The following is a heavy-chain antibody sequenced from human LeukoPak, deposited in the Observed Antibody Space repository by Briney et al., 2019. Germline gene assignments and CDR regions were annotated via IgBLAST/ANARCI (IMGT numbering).Heavy chain of an antibody. CDR2: IHFEGSKK. CDR3: AKDDNGPQDY. J-gene: IGHJ4*02. Sequence: PGGSLRLSCAASGFTFDNYRMHWVRQAPGKGLEWVALIHFEGSKKYSADSVKGRFTISRDNSKNTLYLQMNSLRTEDTAVYYCAKDDNGPQDYWGQGILVTVSS. V-gene: IGHV3-30*02. CDR1: GFTFDNYR. D-gene: IGHD1-14*01.